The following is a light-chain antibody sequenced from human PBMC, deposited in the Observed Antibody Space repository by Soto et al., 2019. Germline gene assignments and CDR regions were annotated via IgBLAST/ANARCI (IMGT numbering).Light chain of an antibody. CDR3: CSYTSSSIRV. Sequence: QSALTQPPSASGSPGQSVTISCTGTKNDIGVYDFVSWYQHHPGKAPRLIIYEVRNRPSGVSNRLSGSKSGNTASLTISGLQADDEADYYCCSYTSSSIRVFGGGTKLTVL. CDR2: EVR. J-gene: IGLJ3*02. CDR1: KNDIGVYDF. V-gene: IGLV2-14*01.